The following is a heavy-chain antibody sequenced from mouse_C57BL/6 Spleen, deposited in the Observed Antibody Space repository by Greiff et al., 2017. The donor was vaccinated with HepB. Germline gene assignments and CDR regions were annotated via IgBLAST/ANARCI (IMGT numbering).Heavy chain of an antibody. D-gene: IGHD1-1*01. CDR1: GYTFSSYA. CDR2: ISDGGSYT. J-gene: IGHJ2*01. Sequence: EVKLVESGGGLVKPGGSLKLSCAASGYTFSSYAMSWVRQTPEKRLEWVATISDGGSYTYYPDNVKGRFTISRDNDKNNLYLQMSHLKSEDTAMYYCARGGDYYGSFSYFDYWGQGTTLTVSS. V-gene: IGHV5-4*03. CDR3: ARGGDYYGSFSYFDY.